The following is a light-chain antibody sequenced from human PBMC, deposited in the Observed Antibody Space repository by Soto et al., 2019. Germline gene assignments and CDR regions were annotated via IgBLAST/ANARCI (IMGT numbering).Light chain of an antibody. Sequence: QSALTQPPSASGSPGQSVTISCTGTSNDIGGYNYVSWYQQHPDRAPKLMIFEITQRPSGVPDRFSGSKSGNTASLTVSGLQAEDEADYYCGSRAGDTHLVVFGGGTKLTVL. CDR3: GSRAGDTHLVV. CDR2: EIT. V-gene: IGLV2-8*01. J-gene: IGLJ2*01. CDR1: SNDIGGYNY.